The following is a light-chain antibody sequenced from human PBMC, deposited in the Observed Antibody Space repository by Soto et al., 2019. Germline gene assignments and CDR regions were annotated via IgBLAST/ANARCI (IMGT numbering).Light chain of an antibody. V-gene: IGKV3-15*01. CDR2: GAS. Sequence: EIVMTQSPATLSVSPWGRATLSCRASQSISDTLAWYQQKPGQAPRLLIYGASTRATGIPARFSGSGSGTEFTLTISSLQSEDFAVYYCQQYNNWPRTFGQGTKVDIK. CDR3: QQYNNWPRT. J-gene: IGKJ1*01. CDR1: QSISDT.